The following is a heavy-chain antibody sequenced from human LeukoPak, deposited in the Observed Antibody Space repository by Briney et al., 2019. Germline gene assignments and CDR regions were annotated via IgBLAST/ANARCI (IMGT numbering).Heavy chain of an antibody. CDR2: ISGSGGST. CDR3: AKATMVRGVIPPPDY. Sequence: SGGSLRLSCAASGFTFSSYAMSWVRQAPGKGLEWVSAISGSGGSTYYADSVKGRFTISRDNSKNTLYLQMNSLRAEDTAVYYCAKATMVRGVIPPPDYWGQEPWSPSPQ. CDR1: GFTFSSYA. D-gene: IGHD3-10*01. V-gene: IGHV3-23*01. J-gene: IGHJ4*01.